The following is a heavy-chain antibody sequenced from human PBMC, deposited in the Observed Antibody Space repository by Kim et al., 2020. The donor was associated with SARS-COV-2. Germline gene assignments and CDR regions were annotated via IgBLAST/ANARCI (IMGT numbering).Heavy chain of an antibody. D-gene: IGHD3-22*01. V-gene: IGHV3-74*01. Sequence: GGSLRLSCAASGFIFSSYWMHWVRQAPGKGLVWVSRTYNDGGTTSYADSVKGRFTISRDNAKNTLYLQMNSLGAEDTAVYYCARGFDSSGDDYWGQGTLVTVSS. CDR3: ARGFDSSGDDY. CDR1: GFIFSSYW. CDR2: TYNDGGTT. J-gene: IGHJ4*02.